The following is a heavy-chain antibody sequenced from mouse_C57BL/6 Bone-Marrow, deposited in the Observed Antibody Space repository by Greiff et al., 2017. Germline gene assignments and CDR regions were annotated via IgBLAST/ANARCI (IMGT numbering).Heavy chain of an antibody. D-gene: IGHD1-1*01. CDR2: IDPENGDT. J-gene: IGHJ3*01. CDR3: TTYYYSSSYVGFAY. V-gene: IGHV14-4*01. CDR1: GFNIKDDY. Sequence: VHVKQSGAELVRPGASVKLSCTASGFNIKDDYMHWVKQRPEQGLEWIGWIDPENGDTEYASKFQGKATITADTSSNTAYLQLSSLTSEDTAVYYCTTYYYSSSYVGFAYWGQGTLVTVSA.